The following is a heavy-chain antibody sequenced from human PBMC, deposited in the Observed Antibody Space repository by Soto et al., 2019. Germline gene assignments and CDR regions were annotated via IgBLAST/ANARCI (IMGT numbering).Heavy chain of an antibody. J-gene: IGHJ4*02. V-gene: IGHV4-39*01. CDR3: ARRWRYAFDY. D-gene: IGHD5-12*01. Sequence: QLQLQESGPGLVKPSETLSLTCTVSGGSISSYYWGWIRRPPGKGLEWIGSIYYSGSTYYNPSLXSXVXIXXDTSKNQFSLQLSSVTAAATAVYCCARRWRYAFDYWGQGALVTVSS. CDR2: IYYSGST. CDR1: GGSISSYY.